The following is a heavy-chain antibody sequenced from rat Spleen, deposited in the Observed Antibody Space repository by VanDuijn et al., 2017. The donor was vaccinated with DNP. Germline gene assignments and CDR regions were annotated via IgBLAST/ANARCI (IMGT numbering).Heavy chain of an antibody. CDR1: GYSITSSYR. V-gene: IGHV3-3*01. D-gene: IGHD3-1*01. CDR3: ARSEQLSAPFAY. Sequence: EVQLQESGPGLVKPSQSLSLTCSVTGYSITSSYRWNWIRKFPGNKLEWMGYINSAGSTNYNPSLQSRISITRDTSKNQFFLQVNSVTTEDTATYYCARSEQLSAPFAYWGQGTLVTVSS. CDR2: INSAGST. J-gene: IGHJ3*01.